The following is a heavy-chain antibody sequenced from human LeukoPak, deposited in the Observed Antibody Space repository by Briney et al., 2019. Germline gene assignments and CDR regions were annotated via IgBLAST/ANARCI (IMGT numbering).Heavy chain of an antibody. CDR2: INHSGST. V-gene: IGHV4-34*01. J-gene: IGHJ4*02. Sequence: SEALSLTCAVYGGSFSGYYWSWIRQPPGKGLEWIGEINHSGSTNYNPSLKSRVTISVDTSKNQFSLKLSSVTAADTAVYYCARAVAVAGPVYYFDYWGQGTLVTVSS. CDR1: GGSFSGYY. CDR3: ARAVAVAGPVYYFDY. D-gene: IGHD6-19*01.